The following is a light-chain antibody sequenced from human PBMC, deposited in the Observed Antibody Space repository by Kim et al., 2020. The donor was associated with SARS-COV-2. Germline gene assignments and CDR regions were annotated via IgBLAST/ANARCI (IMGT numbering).Light chain of an antibody. V-gene: IGKV1-39*01. CDR3: QQYYTTPHT. CDR1: QGISSY. Sequence: SASVGDRVTITCRASQGISSYLNWYQQKPGKPPKPLIYAASILQSGVPSRFSGSASGTDFTLTISSLQPEDFATFYCQQYYTTPHTFGQGTKLEI. CDR2: AAS. J-gene: IGKJ2*01.